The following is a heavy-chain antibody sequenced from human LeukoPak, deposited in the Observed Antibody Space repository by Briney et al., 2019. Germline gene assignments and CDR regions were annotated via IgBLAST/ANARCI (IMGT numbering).Heavy chain of an antibody. CDR2: INHSGST. J-gene: IGHJ5*02. V-gene: IGHV4-34*01. CDR3: ARGRILGLRIGHNWFDP. Sequence: SETLSLTCAVYGGSFSGYYWSWIRQPPGKGLEWIGEINHSGSTNYNPSLKSRVTISVDTSKNQFSLKLSSVTAADTAVYYCARGRILGLRIGHNWFDPWGQGTLVTVSS. CDR1: GGSFSGYY. D-gene: IGHD3-3*02.